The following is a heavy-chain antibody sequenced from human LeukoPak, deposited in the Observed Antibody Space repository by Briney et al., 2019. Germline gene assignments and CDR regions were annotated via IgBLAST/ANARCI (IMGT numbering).Heavy chain of an antibody. Sequence: PGGSLRLSCAASGFTFSSYSMNWVRQAPGKGLEWVSYISSSSSTIYYADSVKGRFTISRDNAKNSLYLQMNSLRAEDTAVYYCARDSSGWYTGLVDYWGQGTLVTVSS. CDR3: ARDSSGWYTGLVDY. D-gene: IGHD6-19*01. CDR2: ISSSSSTI. CDR1: GFTFSSYS. V-gene: IGHV3-48*04. J-gene: IGHJ4*02.